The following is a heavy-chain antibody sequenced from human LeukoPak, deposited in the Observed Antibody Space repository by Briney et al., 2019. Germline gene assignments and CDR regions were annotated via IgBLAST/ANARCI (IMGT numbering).Heavy chain of an antibody. CDR2: TYYRSKWYN. V-gene: IGHV6-1*01. CDR3: AIVVPQLSKTERRDGDNCFHHYDIDV. J-gene: IGHJ6*01. CDR1: GPSVSSNSAA. D-gene: IGHD5-24*01. Sequence: KASQTLSLTCAISGPSVSSNSAAWNWIRQSPSRGLEWLGRTYYRSKWYNDYAVSVKSRITINPGTCKNQFSLQLNSVAPEDTAGDYCAIVVPQLSKTERRDGDNCFHHYDIDVWGQGTTVTFAS.